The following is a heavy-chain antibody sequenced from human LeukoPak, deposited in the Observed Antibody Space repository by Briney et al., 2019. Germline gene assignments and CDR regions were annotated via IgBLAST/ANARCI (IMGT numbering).Heavy chain of an antibody. J-gene: IGHJ4*02. CDR2: TYYRSKWYN. CDR1: GDSVSSNSAA. CDR3: ARDRCSSTSCHQPFDY. Sequence: SQTLSLTCAISGDSVSSNSAAWNWIRQSPSRGLEWLGRTYYRSKWYNDYAVSVKSRITINPDTSKNQFSLQLNSVTPEDTAVYYCARDRCSSTSCHQPFDYWGQGTLVTVSS. D-gene: IGHD2-2*01. V-gene: IGHV6-1*01.